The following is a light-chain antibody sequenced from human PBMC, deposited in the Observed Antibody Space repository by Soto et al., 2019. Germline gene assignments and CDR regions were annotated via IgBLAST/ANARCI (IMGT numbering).Light chain of an antibody. CDR3: SSYTGSSTLP. CDR1: SSDVGDYNY. J-gene: IGLJ2*01. CDR2: DVS. V-gene: IGLV2-14*01. Sequence: QSALTQPASVSGSPGQSITISCTGTSSDVGDYNYVSWYQQHPGKAPKLIIYDVSNRPSGVSNRFSGSKSGNTASLTISGLQAEDEADYYCSSYTGSSTLPFGGGTKLTVL.